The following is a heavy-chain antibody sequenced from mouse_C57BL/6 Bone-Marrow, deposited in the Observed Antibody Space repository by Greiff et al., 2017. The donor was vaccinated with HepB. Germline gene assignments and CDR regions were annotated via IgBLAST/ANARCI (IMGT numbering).Heavy chain of an antibody. CDR2: IYIGNGYT. Sequence: DVKLQESGAELVRPGSSVKMSCKTSGYTFTSYGINWVKQRPGQGLEWIGYIYIGNGYTEYNEKFKGKATLTSDTSSSTAYMQLSSLTSEDSAIYFCARWDYDYDVGFAYWGQGTLVTVSA. CDR1: GYTFTSYG. V-gene: IGHV1-58*01. D-gene: IGHD2-4*01. CDR3: ARWDYDYDVGFAY. J-gene: IGHJ3*01.